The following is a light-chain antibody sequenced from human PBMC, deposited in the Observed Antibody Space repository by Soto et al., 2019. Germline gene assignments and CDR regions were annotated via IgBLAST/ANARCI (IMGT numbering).Light chain of an antibody. CDR1: ETISNNY. CDR3: QQYGSSPWT. J-gene: IGKJ1*01. Sequence: DIVMTQSPGTLSSSPGERATLSCRASETISNNYVAWYQQRPGQAPRLLIYLASNRAAGVPDRFRGSGSGADFTLTISRLEPEDFAVYFCQQYGSSPWTFGQGTKVDIK. CDR2: LAS. V-gene: IGKV3-20*01.